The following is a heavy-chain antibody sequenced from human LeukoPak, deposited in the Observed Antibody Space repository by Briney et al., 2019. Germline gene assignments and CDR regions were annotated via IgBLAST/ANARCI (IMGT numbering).Heavy chain of an antibody. CDR2: ISGGGNST. V-gene: IGHV3-23*01. D-gene: IGHD2-15*01. CDR1: GFTFSNYA. J-gene: IGHJ4*02. Sequence: GGSLRLSCAASGFTFSNYAMSWVRQAPGKGLEWVSAISGGGNSTYYADSVKGRFTISRDNSKNTLFLQMNSLRAEDTAVYYCAKARAVVVVATTNYWGQGTLVTVSS. CDR3: AKARAVVVVATTNY.